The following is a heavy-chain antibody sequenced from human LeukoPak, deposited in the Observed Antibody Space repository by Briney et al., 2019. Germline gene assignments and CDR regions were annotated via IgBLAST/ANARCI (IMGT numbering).Heavy chain of an antibody. CDR1: GFTFSSYA. Sequence: GGSLRLSCAASGFTFSSYAMSWVRQAPGKGLEWVSAISGSGGSTYYADSVKGRFTISRDNSKNTLYLQMSSLRAEDTAVYYCARVQEYYDFWSGLYYFDYWGQGTLVTVSS. J-gene: IGHJ4*02. V-gene: IGHV3-23*01. D-gene: IGHD3-3*01. CDR2: ISGSGGST. CDR3: ARVQEYYDFWSGLYYFDY.